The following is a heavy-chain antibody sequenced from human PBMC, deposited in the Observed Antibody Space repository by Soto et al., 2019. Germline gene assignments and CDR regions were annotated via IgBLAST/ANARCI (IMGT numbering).Heavy chain of an antibody. J-gene: IGHJ3*01. CDR3: AREGVYSGSYYVWTD. D-gene: IGHD1-26*01. V-gene: IGHV1-69*12. Sequence: QVQLVQSGAEVKKPGSSVKVSCKASGGTFSSYAISWVRQAPGQGLEWMGGIIPIFGTANYAQKFEGRVTIXXDXSXXTAYMELSSLRSEDTAVYYCAREGVYSGSYYVWTDWGQGTMVTVSS. CDR1: GGTFSSYA. CDR2: IIPIFGTA.